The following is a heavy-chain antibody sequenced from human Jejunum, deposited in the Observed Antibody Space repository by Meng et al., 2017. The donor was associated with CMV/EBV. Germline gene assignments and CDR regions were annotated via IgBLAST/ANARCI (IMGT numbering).Heavy chain of an antibody. D-gene: IGHD2-2*01. CDR1: DFFFTSYA. CDR2: ISAYNGNT. Sequence: LVQRGADVKEPRASVKVCCEASDFFFTSYAICGVRRAPRHGLQYMGWISAYNGNTSYAQELQGRVTMTTDTSTSTAYMELRSLRFDDTAVYSCARFYCSSTSCPHVLFDYWGQGTLVTVSS. J-gene: IGHJ4*02. CDR3: ARFYCSSTSCPHVLFDY. V-gene: IGHV1-18*01.